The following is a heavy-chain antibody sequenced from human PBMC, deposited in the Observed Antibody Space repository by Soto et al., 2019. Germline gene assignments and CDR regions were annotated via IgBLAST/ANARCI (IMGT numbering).Heavy chain of an antibody. J-gene: IGHJ6*02. CDR1: GGSFSGYY. CDR3: ARGGPPKRFHLNYYYGMDV. Sequence: SETLSLTCAVYGGSFSGYYWSWIRQPPGKGLEWIGEINHSGSTNYNPSLKSRVTISVDTSKNQFSLKLSSVTAADTAVYYCARGGPPKRFHLNYYYGMDVWGQGTTVS. V-gene: IGHV4-34*01. CDR2: INHSGST. D-gene: IGHD3-3*01.